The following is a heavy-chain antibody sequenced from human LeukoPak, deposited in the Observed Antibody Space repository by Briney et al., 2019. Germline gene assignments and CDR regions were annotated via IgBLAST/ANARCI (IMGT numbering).Heavy chain of an antibody. V-gene: IGHV4-34*01. J-gene: IGHJ4*02. D-gene: IGHD6-19*01. CDR2: INHSGST. CDR3: ARGPSGWHAFVGKIWSY. CDR1: GGSFSGYY. Sequence: SETLSLTCAVYGGSFSGYYWSWIRQPPGKGLEWIGEINHSGSTNYNPSLKSRVTISVDTSKNQFSLKLSSVTAADTAVYYCARGPSGWHAFVGKIWSYWGQGTLVTVSS.